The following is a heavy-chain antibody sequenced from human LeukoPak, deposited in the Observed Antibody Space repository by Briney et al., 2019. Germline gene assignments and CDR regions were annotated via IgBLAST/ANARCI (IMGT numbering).Heavy chain of an antibody. CDR3: ASLPLMVRGVMS. Sequence: SETLSLTCTVSGGSISSSSCYWGWIRQPPGKGLEWIGYIYYSGSTYYNPSLKSRVTISVDTSKNQFSLKLSSVTAADTAVYYCASLPLMVRGVMSWGQGTLVTVSS. CDR2: IYYSGST. V-gene: IGHV4-31*03. CDR1: GGSISSSSCY. J-gene: IGHJ5*02. D-gene: IGHD3-10*01.